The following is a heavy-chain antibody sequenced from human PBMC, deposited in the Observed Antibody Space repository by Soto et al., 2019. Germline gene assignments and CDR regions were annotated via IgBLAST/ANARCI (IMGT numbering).Heavy chain of an antibody. D-gene: IGHD4-17*01. V-gene: IGHV3-15*07. CDR1: GFTFSNAW. J-gene: IGHJ5*02. Sequence: LRLSCAASGFTFSNAWMNWVRQAPGKGLEWVGRVKSKTDGGTTDYAAPVKGRFTISRDDSKDTLFLQMNSLKTEDTAVYYCTTEVELDYGGNSGSWGQGPLVTVSS. CDR2: VKSKTDGGTT. CDR3: TTEVELDYGGNSGS.